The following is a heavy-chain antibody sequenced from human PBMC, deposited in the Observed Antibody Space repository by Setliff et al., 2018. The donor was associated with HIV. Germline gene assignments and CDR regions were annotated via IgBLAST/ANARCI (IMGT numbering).Heavy chain of an antibody. J-gene: IGHJ4*02. CDR1: GYTFTRYS. CDR2: MNPDSGNT. CDR3: ARDPTGGAARFDY. V-gene: IGHV1-8*03. Sequence: ASVKVSCKAFGYTFTRYSLNWVRQAPGQGLEWLGWMNPDSGNTGSAQNFQGRLTITWNTSISTAYMELGSLGFDDTAVYYCARDPTGGAARFDYWGQGTLVTVS. D-gene: IGHD6-6*01.